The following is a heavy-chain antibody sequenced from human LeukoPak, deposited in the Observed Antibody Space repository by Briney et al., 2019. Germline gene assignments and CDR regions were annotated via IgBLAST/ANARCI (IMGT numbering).Heavy chain of an antibody. CDR3: AVDYGSGSTVDY. Sequence: GASVKVSCKASGYTFTSYYMHWVRQAPGQGLEWMGIINPSGGSTSYAQKLQGRVTMTTDTSTSTAYMELRSLRSDDTAVYYCAVDYGSGSTVDYWGQGTLVTVSS. CDR2: INPSGGST. J-gene: IGHJ4*02. CDR1: GYTFTSYY. V-gene: IGHV1-46*01. D-gene: IGHD3-10*01.